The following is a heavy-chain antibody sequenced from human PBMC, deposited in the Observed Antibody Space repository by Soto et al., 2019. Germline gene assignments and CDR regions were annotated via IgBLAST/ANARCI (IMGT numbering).Heavy chain of an antibody. CDR1: GFTFNNAW. Sequence: EVQLVESGGGLVKPGGSLRLSCAASGFTFNNAWMNWVRQAPGRGLEWVGRIKSKSDGETTDYATPVKGRFTISRDDSKSTLYLQMDSLKTEDTAVYYCTRESLRDAFDIWGQGTMVTVSS. J-gene: IGHJ3*02. V-gene: IGHV3-15*07. D-gene: IGHD3-16*01. CDR3: TRESLRDAFDI. CDR2: IKSKSDGETT.